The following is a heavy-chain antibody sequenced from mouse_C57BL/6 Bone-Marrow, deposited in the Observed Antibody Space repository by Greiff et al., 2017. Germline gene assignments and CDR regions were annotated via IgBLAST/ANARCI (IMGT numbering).Heavy chain of an antibody. V-gene: IGHV6-3*01. Sequence: EVQVVESGGGLVQPGGSMKLSCVASGFTFSNYWMNWVRQSPEKGLEWVAQIRLKSDNYATHYAESVKGRFTISRDDSKSSVYLQMNNLRAEDTGIYYCTGFYYYGSRDWYFDVWGTGTTVTVSS. J-gene: IGHJ1*03. D-gene: IGHD1-1*01. CDR2: IRLKSDNYAT. CDR1: GFTFSNYW. CDR3: TGFYYYGSRDWYFDV.